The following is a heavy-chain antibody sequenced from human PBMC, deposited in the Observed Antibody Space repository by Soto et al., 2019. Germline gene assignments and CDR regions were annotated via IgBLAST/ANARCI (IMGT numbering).Heavy chain of an antibody. Sequence: EVQLLESGGGLVQPGGSLRLSCAASGFTFSSYAMRWVRQAPGKGLEWVSAISGSGGSTYYADSVKGRFTISRDNSKNPLYRQMNSLRAEDTGVYYCARRGSGSYYDYWGQGTLVTVSS. J-gene: IGHJ4*02. CDR1: GFTFSSYA. V-gene: IGHV3-23*01. CDR2: ISGSGGST. D-gene: IGHD1-26*01. CDR3: ARRGSGSYYDY.